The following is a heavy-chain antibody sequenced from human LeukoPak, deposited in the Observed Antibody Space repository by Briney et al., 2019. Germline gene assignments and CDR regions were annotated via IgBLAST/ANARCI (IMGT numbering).Heavy chain of an antibody. Sequence: SETLSLTCTVSGGAISSSSHCWGWIRQPPGKGLEWIGSIYHSGSTVYNPSLKSRVAISVDTSRNQFSLKLNSVTASDTAVYYCARNTTVTDWYFDLWVRGTLVTVSS. J-gene: IGHJ2*01. CDR3: ARNTTVTDWYFDL. CDR1: GGAISSSSHC. V-gene: IGHV4-39*01. CDR2: IYHSGST. D-gene: IGHD1-1*01.